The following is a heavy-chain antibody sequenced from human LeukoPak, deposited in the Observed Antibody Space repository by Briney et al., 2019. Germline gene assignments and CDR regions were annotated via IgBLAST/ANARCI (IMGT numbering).Heavy chain of an antibody. CDR2: ISGSGGST. V-gene: IGHV3-23*01. J-gene: IGHJ5*02. CDR3: ATYGSGSYYNNWFDP. CDR1: GFTFSSYA. D-gene: IGHD3-10*01. Sequence: PGGSLRLSCAASGFTFSSYAMSWVRQAPGKGLEWVSTISGSGGSTYYADSVKGRLTISRDNSKNTLYLQMNSLRAEDTAVYYCATYGSGSYYNNWFDPWGQGTLVTVSS.